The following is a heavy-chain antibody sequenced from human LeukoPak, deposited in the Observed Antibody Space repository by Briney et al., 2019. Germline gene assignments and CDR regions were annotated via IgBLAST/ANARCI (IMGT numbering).Heavy chain of an antibody. Sequence: GGSLRLSCAASGFTFRSYGMHWVRQAPGKGLEWVAIIWYDGSNKYYADSVKGRITISRDNPKNTLYLQMNSLRAEDTAVYYCATVRGCGGDCYYIDYWGQGTLVTVSS. CDR3: ATVRGCGGDCYYIDY. V-gene: IGHV3-33*01. D-gene: IGHD2-21*02. CDR2: IWYDGSNK. CDR1: GFTFRSYG. J-gene: IGHJ4*02.